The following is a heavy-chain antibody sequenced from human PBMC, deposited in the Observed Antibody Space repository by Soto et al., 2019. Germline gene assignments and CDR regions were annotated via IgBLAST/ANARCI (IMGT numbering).Heavy chain of an antibody. Sequence: SETLSLTCTVSGGSISGHYWIWIRQSPGKRLEWIGYIFYTGSTNYNPSLESRVTLSADTSKNQFSLRLSSVTAADTAVYYCARVGSSGWSPDYWGQGTLVTVSS. J-gene: IGHJ4*02. CDR1: GGSISGHY. D-gene: IGHD6-19*01. V-gene: IGHV4-59*11. CDR3: ARVGSSGWSPDY. CDR2: IFYTGST.